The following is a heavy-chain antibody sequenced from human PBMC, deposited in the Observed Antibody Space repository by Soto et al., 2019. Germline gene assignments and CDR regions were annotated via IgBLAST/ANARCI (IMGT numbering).Heavy chain of an antibody. CDR2: IIPIFGTA. D-gene: IGHD6-6*01. J-gene: IGHJ6*02. V-gene: IGHV1-69*13. CDR1: GGTFSSYA. CDR3: ARGRYSSSYYYYYGMDV. Sequence: ASVKVSCKASGGTFSSYAISWVRQAPGQGLEWMGGIIPIFGTANYAQKFQGRVTITADESTGTAYMELSSLRSEDTAVYYCARGRYSSSYYYYYGMDVWGQGTTVTVSS.